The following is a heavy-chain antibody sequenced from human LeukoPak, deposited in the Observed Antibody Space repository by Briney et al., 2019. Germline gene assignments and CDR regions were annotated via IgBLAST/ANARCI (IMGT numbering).Heavy chain of an antibody. D-gene: IGHD3-10*01. CDR1: GFTFSSYG. CDR2: ISYDGSNK. V-gene: IGHV3-30*03. J-gene: IGHJ4*02. CDR3: ARAKSLFDS. Sequence: GGSLRLSCAASGFTFSSYGMHWVRQAPGKGLEWVAVISYDGSNKYYADSVKGRFTISRDNSKNTLYLQMNSLRAEDTAVYYCARAKSLFDSWGQGTLVTVSS.